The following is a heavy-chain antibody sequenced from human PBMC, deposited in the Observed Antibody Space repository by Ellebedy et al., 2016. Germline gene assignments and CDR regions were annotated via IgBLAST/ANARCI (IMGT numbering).Heavy chain of an antibody. CDR1: GYTFTGYY. CDR2: INPNSGGT. V-gene: IGHV1-2*02. Sequence: ASVKVSCXGSGYTFTGYYMHWVRQAPGQGLEWMGWINPNSGGTNYAQKFQGRVTMTRDTSISTAYMELSRLRSDDTAVYYCARDLPSGSYSAFDIWGQGTMVTVSS. J-gene: IGHJ3*02. CDR3: ARDLPSGSYSAFDI. D-gene: IGHD1-26*01.